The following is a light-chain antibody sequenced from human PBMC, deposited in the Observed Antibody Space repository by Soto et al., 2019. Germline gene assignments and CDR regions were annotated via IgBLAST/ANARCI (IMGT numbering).Light chain of an antibody. CDR3: LLDYSYFWA. J-gene: IGKJ1*01. Sequence: EIVMTQSPATLSVSPGERATLSCTASHYVYSNVAWFQQRPGQAPRLLIYRASTRATGTPARFSGSGSGTEFTLTITSLQSEDFALYYCLLDYSYFWAFGQGTKVEIK. CDR1: HYVYSN. CDR2: RAS. V-gene: IGKV3-15*01.